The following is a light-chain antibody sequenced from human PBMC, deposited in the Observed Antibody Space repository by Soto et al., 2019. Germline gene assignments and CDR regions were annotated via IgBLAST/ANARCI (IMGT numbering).Light chain of an antibody. V-gene: IGKV3-11*01. CDR1: QSVSSH. J-gene: IGKJ5*01. Sequence: EIVLTQSPGTLSLSPGERATLSCRTSQSVSSHLAWYQQRPGQPPRLLIYVASTRATGIPARFSGSGSGTGFTLAISSLDPEDFAVYYCQQRIDWPPTFGQGTRLEIK. CDR2: VAS. CDR3: QQRIDWPPT.